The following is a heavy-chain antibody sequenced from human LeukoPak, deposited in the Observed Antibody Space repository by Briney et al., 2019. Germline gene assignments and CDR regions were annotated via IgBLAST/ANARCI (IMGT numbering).Heavy chain of an antibody. CDR2: ISPSGTTM. CDR3: ARESLLFASRGGQFDY. V-gene: IGHV3-48*03. J-gene: IGHJ4*02. D-gene: IGHD2-21*01. CDR1: GFSFSSYD. Sequence: GGSLRLSCAASGFSFSSYDFNWVRQAPGKGLEWISYISPSGTTMHYADSVKGRFTISRDNAKNSVYLQMNSLRVEDTAVYYCARESLLFASRGGQFDYWGQGTLVTVYS.